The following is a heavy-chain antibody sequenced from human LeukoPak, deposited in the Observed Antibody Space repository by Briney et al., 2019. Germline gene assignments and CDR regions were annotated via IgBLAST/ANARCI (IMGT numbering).Heavy chain of an antibody. CDR3: ANFKGKDGIKDHFDY. Sequence: KPGGSLRLSCAASGFTFSDYYMSWIRQAPGKGLEWVSYISSSSSYIYYADSVKGRFTISRDNSKNTVSLQMSSLRVEDTAVYYCANFKGKDGIKDHFDYWGQGTLVTVSS. CDR2: ISSSSSYI. CDR1: GFTFSDYY. V-gene: IGHV3-11*03. D-gene: IGHD5-24*01. J-gene: IGHJ4*02.